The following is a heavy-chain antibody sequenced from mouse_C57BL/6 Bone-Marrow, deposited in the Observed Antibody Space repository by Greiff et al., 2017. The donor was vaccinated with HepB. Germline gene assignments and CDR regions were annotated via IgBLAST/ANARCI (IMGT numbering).Heavy chain of an antibody. Sequence: VQLQESGPGLVQPSQSLSITCTVSGFSLTSYGVHWVRQSPGKGLEWLGVIWRGGSTDYNAAFMSRLSITKDNSKSQVFFKMNSLQADDTAIYYCAKNDGYYYAMDYWGQGTSVTVSS. CDR2: IWRGGST. CDR3: AKNDGYYYAMDY. D-gene: IGHD2-3*01. CDR1: GFSLTSYG. J-gene: IGHJ4*01. V-gene: IGHV2-5*01.